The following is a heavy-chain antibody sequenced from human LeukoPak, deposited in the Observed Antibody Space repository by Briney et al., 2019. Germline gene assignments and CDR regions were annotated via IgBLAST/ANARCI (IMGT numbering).Heavy chain of an antibody. CDR3: ARHYSSALDY. CDR2: SCHSGST. Sequence: PSETLSLTCAVSGYSISSGYYWGWLRQPPRKGLEGIESSCHSGSTYYNPALKSRVTISVDTSKNQFSLQLNSLTAEDTAVYYFARHYSSALDYWGQGTLVTVSS. J-gene: IGHJ4*02. D-gene: IGHD2-21*01. V-gene: IGHV4-38-2*01. CDR1: GYSISSGYY.